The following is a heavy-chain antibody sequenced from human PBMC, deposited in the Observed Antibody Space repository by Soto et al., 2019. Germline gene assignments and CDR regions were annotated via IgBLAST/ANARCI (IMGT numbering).Heavy chain of an antibody. Sequence: PSETLSLTCIVSGGSISSGGYYWSWIRQHPEKGLEWVGYSYYTGSSYYNPSLKSRVTISVDASKNQLSLRLASVTAADTAVYYCARDLRGYSRYDYLDYWGQGIPVTVSS. CDR2: SYYTGSS. J-gene: IGHJ4*02. D-gene: IGHD5-12*01. V-gene: IGHV4-31*03. CDR1: GGSISSGGYY. CDR3: ARDLRGYSRYDYLDY.